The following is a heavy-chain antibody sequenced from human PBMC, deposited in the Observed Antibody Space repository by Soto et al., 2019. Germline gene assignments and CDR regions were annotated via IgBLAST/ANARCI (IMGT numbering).Heavy chain of an antibody. CDR2: IYYSGST. D-gene: IGHD1-26*01. CDR3: ARVGKKWELPHWYFDL. Sequence: QVQLQESGPGLVKPSETLSLTCPVSGDSIRSYSWSWIRQPPGKGLEWIGYIYYSGSTNSNPTHKSRVTISVDTSNNQFSLKLSSVTAADTAVYYCARVGKKWELPHWYFDLWGRGTLVTVSS. CDR1: GDSIRSYS. V-gene: IGHV4-59*01. J-gene: IGHJ2*01.